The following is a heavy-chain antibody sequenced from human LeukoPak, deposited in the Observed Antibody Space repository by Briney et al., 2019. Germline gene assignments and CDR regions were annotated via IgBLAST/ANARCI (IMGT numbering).Heavy chain of an antibody. Sequence: GGSLRFSCAASGFTFGDYAMHWVRQARGKGLEWVSGISWNSGSIGYADSVKDRFTISRDNAKNSLYLQMNSLRAEDTALYYCAKDKGPYYYYYGMDVWGQGTTVTVSS. J-gene: IGHJ6*02. CDR3: AKDKGPYYYYYGMDV. V-gene: IGHV3-9*01. CDR2: ISWNSGSI. CDR1: GFTFGDYA.